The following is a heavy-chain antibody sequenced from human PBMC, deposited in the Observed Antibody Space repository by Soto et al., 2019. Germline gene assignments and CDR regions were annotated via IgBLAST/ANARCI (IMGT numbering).Heavy chain of an antibody. Sequence: PGESLKISCTASGYSFTNYWIGWVRQMPGKGPEWMGIIYPGDSDTRYSPSFQGQVTISADKSTSTAYLLWSSLKASDTAIYFCAGSISYYGMDVWGQGTTVTVSS. J-gene: IGHJ6*02. CDR3: AGSISYYGMDV. CDR1: GYSFTNYW. CDR2: IYPGDSDT. V-gene: IGHV5-51*01.